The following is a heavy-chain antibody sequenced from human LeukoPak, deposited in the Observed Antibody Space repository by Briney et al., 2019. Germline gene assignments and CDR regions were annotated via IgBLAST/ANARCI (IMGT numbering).Heavy chain of an antibody. CDR1: GFTFDDYT. CDR2: ISWDGGST. J-gene: IGHJ6*02. CDR3: AKGLNYYYYYGMDV. V-gene: IGHV3-43*01. Sequence: GGSLRLSCAASGFTFDDYTMRWVRQAPGKGLEWVSLISWDGGSTYYADSVKGRFTISRDNSKNSLYLQMNSLRTEDTALYYCAKGLNYYYYYGMDVWGQGTTVTVSS.